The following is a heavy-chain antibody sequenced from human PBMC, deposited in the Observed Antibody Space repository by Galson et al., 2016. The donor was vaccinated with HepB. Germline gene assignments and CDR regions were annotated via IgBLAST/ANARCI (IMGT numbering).Heavy chain of an antibody. CDR1: GFTFDDYA. Sequence: SLRLSCAASGFTFDDYAMHWVRQVPGKGLEWVSGISGSDGSTYYADSVKGRFTTSRDNSKNTLYLQMNSLRAEDTAVYYRAKDWGVATTTHFDYWGQGILVIVSS. CDR2: ISGSDGST. V-gene: IGHV3-23*01. J-gene: IGHJ4*02. D-gene: IGHD5-12*01. CDR3: AKDWGVATTTHFDY.